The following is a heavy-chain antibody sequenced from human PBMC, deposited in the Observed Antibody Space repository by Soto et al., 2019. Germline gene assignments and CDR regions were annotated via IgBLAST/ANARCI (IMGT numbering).Heavy chain of an antibody. D-gene: IGHD4-4*01. Sequence: EVQLLQSGGGLGQPGGSLTLSCAASGFTFNNFAMTWVRQAPGKGLEWVSSVSSGGDNTLYADSVKGRFTISRDNPKNTLYRHMNILSAAATAVYYCAKVPLPHNNYGGGYLLDLWRPGPLVTASS. V-gene: IGHV3-23*01. CDR3: AKVPLPHNNYGGGYLLDL. J-gene: IGHJ4*02. CDR2: VSSGGDNT. CDR1: GFTFNNFA.